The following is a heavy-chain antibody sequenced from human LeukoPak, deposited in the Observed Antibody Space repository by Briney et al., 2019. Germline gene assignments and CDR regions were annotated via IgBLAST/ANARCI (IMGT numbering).Heavy chain of an antibody. CDR3: ARDYYDSSGSDAFDI. J-gene: IGHJ3*02. CDR1: GYSFTNYW. V-gene: IGHV5-10-1*01. D-gene: IGHD3-22*01. CDR2: IDPSDSYA. Sequence: GESLRISFKGSGYSFTNYWISWVRQMPGKGLEWMGKIDPSDSYANYSPSFQGHVTISADKSITTAYLQWGSLKASDTAMYYCARDYYDSSGSDAFDIWGQGTMVTVYS.